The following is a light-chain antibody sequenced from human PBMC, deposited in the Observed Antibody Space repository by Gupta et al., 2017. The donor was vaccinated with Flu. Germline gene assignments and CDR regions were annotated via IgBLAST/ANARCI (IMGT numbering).Light chain of an antibody. CDR1: QSLNSW. CDR2: KTS. CDR3: QQKSNTPIT. V-gene: IGKV1-5*03. J-gene: IGKJ3*01. Sequence: DIQMTQSPSTLSASVGDRVIITCRASQSLNSWLAWYQQKPGKAPTLLIFKTSNVESGVSSRFSGSGSGTEFTLTISRLQPDDFATYYCQQKSNTPITFGHGTEVDIK.